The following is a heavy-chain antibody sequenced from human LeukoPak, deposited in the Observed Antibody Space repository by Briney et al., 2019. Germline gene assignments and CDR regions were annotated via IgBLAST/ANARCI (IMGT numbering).Heavy chain of an antibody. CDR1: GDRVSSNSAA. Sequence: SQTLSLTCAISGDRVSSNSAAWNWIRQSPSRGLEWLGRTYYRSKWYNDYTVSMRSRITINPDTSKNQFPLQLNSVTPEDTAVYYCARGMVKINYYMDVWGKGTTVTVSS. J-gene: IGHJ6*03. CDR2: TYYRSKWYN. CDR3: ARGMVKINYYMDV. D-gene: IGHD4-23*01. V-gene: IGHV6-1*01.